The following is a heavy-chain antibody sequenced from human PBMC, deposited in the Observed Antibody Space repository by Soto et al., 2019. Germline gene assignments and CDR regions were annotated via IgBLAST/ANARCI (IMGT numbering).Heavy chain of an antibody. Sequence: SETLSLTCAVYGGSFSVYYWSWIRQPPGKGLEWIGEINHNGSTNYNPSLKSRVTISVDTSKNQFSLKLSSVTAAGTAVYYCARGQAAAGTGLNWFDPWGQGTLVTVSS. CDR1: GGSFSVYY. CDR3: ARGQAAAGTGLNWFDP. V-gene: IGHV4-34*01. CDR2: INHNGST. D-gene: IGHD6-13*01. J-gene: IGHJ5*02.